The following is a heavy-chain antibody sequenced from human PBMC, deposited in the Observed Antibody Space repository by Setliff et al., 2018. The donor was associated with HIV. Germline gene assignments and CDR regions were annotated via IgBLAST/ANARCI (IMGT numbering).Heavy chain of an antibody. J-gene: IGHJ5*01. CDR1: GGSISSNSW. V-gene: IGHV4-4*02. D-gene: IGHD3-22*01. CDR3: ARGPPYYRDGSSYYGPAFWFDS. CDR2: IYHGGNT. Sequence: SETLSLTCDVSGGSISSNSWWSWVRQPPGKGLEWIGKIYHGGNTRYNPSLKSRLTMSIDKSKNQVSLELSSVTAADTAVYYCARGPPYYRDGSSYYGPAFWFDSWGQGALVTVSS.